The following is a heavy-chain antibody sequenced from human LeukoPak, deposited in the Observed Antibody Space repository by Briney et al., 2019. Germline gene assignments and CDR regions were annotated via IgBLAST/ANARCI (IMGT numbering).Heavy chain of an antibody. CDR3: ARDFRGGYDFWSGYYTPYYFDY. D-gene: IGHD3-3*01. J-gene: IGHJ4*02. V-gene: IGHV4-39*07. Sequence: SETLSLTCSVSGGSISSTSCYWGWIRQPPGKGLEWIGGIYYSGSTYYNPSLKSRVTISVDTSKNHFSLKLTSVTAADTAVYYCARDFRGGYDFWSGYYTPYYFDYWGQGTLVTVSP. CDR1: GGSISSTSCY. CDR2: IYYSGST.